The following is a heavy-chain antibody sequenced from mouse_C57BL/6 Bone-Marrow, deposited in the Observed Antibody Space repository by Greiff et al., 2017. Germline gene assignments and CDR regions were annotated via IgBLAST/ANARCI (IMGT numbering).Heavy chain of an antibody. CDR1: GYTFTSYW. J-gene: IGHJ4*01. V-gene: IGHV1-64*01. Sequence: QVQLQQSGAELVKPGASVKLSCKASGYTFTSYWMHWVKQRPGQGLEWIGMIHPNSGSTNYNEKFKSKATLTVDKSSSTAYMQLSSLTSEDSAVYYCARDDYYGSSPMDYWGQGTSATVSS. D-gene: IGHD1-1*01. CDR3: ARDDYYGSSPMDY. CDR2: IHPNSGST.